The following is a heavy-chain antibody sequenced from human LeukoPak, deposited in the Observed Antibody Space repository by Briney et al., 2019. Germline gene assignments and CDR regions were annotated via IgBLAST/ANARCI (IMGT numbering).Heavy chain of an antibody. Sequence: SGGSLRLSCATSGFTFSSYWMSWVRQAPGKGLEWVANIKQDGSEKYYVDSVKGRFTISRDNAKNSLYLQMNSLRAEDTAVYYCARAGNKWLRRGLSEYFQHWGQGTLVTVSS. CDR3: ARAGNKWLRRGLSEYFQH. CDR1: GFTFSSYW. V-gene: IGHV3-7*01. J-gene: IGHJ1*01. CDR2: IKQDGSEK. D-gene: IGHD3-22*01.